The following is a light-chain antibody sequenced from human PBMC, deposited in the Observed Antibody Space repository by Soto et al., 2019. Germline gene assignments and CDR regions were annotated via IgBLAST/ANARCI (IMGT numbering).Light chain of an antibody. CDR1: QSVLYNSNNKNY. CDR2: WAS. CDR3: QQYYVIPVT. J-gene: IGKJ4*01. V-gene: IGKV4-1*01. Sequence: DIVMTQSPDSLAVSLGERATINCKSSQSVLYNSNNKNYLAWYQQKPGQPPKLLFYWASARESGVPDRFSGSGSGTDFTLTISSLQAEDVAMYHCQQYYVIPVTFGGGTKVEIK.